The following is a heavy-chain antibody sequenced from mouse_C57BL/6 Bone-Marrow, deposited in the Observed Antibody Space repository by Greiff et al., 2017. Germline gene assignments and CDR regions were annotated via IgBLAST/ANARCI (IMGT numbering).Heavy chain of an antibody. CDR3: ARDDGYGLAWFAY. V-gene: IGHV1-53*01. CDR1: GYTFTSYW. D-gene: IGHD2-3*01. CDR2: INPSNGGT. Sequence: QVQLQQPGTELVKPGASVKLSCKASGYTFTSYWMHWVKQRPGQGLEWIGNINPSNGGTNYNEKFKGKATLTVDKSSSTAYMQLSSLTSEVSAVYYCARDDGYGLAWFAYWGQGTLVTVSA. J-gene: IGHJ3*01.